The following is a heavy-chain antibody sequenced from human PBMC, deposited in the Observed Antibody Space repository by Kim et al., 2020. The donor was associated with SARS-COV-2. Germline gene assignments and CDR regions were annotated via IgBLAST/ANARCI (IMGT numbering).Heavy chain of an antibody. V-gene: IGHV3-23*01. D-gene: IGHD3-22*01. CDR2: VTGDGGKA. Sequence: GGSLRLSCAASGFTFKNYAMTWVRQAPGKGLEWVSTVTGDGGKAYHADSVKGRFTISRDNSRNSLYLQMNSLRVDDTAVYYCAKGHYDSGGYYRELDYWGQGTRVTVSS. CDR3: AKGHYDSGGYYRELDY. CDR1: GFTFKNYA. J-gene: IGHJ4*02.